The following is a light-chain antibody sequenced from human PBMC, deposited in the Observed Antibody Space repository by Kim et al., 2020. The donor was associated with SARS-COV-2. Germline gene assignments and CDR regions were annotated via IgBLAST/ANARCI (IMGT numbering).Light chain of an antibody. CDR3: AGWDDSLNAEV. J-gene: IGLJ3*02. V-gene: IGLV1-44*01. Sequence: GQGVTISCFGSSPKLGTNSVHWYQQFPGTAPEVLIYKNNQRPSGVPDRFSGSKSGTSASLAISGLQSEDEGDYYCAGWDDSLNAEVFGGGTQLTVL. CDR2: KNN. CDR1: SPKLGTNS.